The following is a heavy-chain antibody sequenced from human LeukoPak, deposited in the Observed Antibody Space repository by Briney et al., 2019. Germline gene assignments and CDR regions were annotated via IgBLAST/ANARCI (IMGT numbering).Heavy chain of an antibody. D-gene: IGHD1-1*01. CDR1: GFTFSDYY. CDR3: ARDGRGSNWEAGHNYNFLGMDV. CDR2: IAGSEAIV. V-gene: IGHV3-11*01. Sequence: PGGSLRLSCAASGFTFSDYYMSWIRQAPGKGLEWLSYIAGSEAIVFYADSVKGRFTISRDNAQNSLYLQMNSLTDEDTAVYYRARDGRGSNWEAGHNYNFLGMDVWGQGTTVAVSS. J-gene: IGHJ6*02.